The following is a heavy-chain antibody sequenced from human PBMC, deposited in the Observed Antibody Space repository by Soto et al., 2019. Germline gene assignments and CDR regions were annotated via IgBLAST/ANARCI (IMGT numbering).Heavy chain of an antibody. CDR1: GFTSGDYA. D-gene: IGHD2-15*01. CDR2: IRSKAYGGTT. Sequence: LRLSCTASGFTSGDYAMSWVRQAPGKGLEWVGFIRSKAYGGTTEYAASVKGRFTISRDDSKSIAYLQMNSLKTEDTAVYYCTREFDIVVVVADTLYYGMDVWGQGTTVTVSS. J-gene: IGHJ6*02. CDR3: TREFDIVVVVADTLYYGMDV. V-gene: IGHV3-49*04.